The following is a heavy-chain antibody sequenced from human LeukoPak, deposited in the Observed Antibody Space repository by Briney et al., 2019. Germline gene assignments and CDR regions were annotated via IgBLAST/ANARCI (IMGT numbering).Heavy chain of an antibody. D-gene: IGHD6-13*01. J-gene: IGHJ4*02. CDR2: IKSKNDGGAT. Sequence: NRGGSLRLSCAASGFTFSNAWMSWLRHAPGKGLEWVGSIKSKNDGGATDYAAPVKGRFTISRDDSKNTLYLQMNSLKTEDTAVYYCTTEPVENNIAAAWWGQGTLVTVSS. CDR1: GFTFSNAW. V-gene: IGHV3-15*01. CDR3: TTEPVENNIAAAW.